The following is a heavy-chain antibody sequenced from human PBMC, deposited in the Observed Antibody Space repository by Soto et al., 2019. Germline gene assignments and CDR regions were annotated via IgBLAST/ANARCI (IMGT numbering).Heavy chain of an antibody. Sequence: QVQLVHSGAEVKKPGASVKVSCKVSGNIFTSQYMHWVRQAPGQGLEWMAMINPSGGRTSYAQMFQGRVTMTRDTSTSTVHMELSSLRSEDTAVYYCFRDVGDWGQGTLVTVSS. V-gene: IGHV1-46*03. CDR3: FRDVGD. J-gene: IGHJ4*02. CDR1: GNIFTSQY. CDR2: INPSGGRT. D-gene: IGHD3-3*01.